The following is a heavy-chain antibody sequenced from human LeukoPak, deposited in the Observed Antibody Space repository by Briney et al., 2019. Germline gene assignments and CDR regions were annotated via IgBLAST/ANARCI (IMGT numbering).Heavy chain of an antibody. Sequence: GGSLRLSCAASGFTFSTYAMHGVRQAPGKGLEWVAVISYDGSYKYYADSVKGRFSISRDNSKKTLYLQMSSLRDEDTAVYYCAGVSESGWYYFDYWGQGTLVTVSS. J-gene: IGHJ4*02. CDR1: GFTFSTYA. V-gene: IGHV3-30*03. CDR2: ISYDGSYK. CDR3: AGVSESGWYYFDY. D-gene: IGHD6-19*01.